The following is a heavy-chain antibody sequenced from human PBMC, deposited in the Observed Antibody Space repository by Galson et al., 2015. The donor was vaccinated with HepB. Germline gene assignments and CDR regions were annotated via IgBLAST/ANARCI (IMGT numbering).Heavy chain of an antibody. V-gene: IGHV7-4-1*02. CDR3: ARSSFTLPYDYIWGSYALEYYYMGV. CDR2: INTNTGNP. CDR1: GYTFTSYA. Sequence: SVKVSCKASGYTFTSYAMNWVRQAPGQGLEWMGWINTNTGNPTYAQGFTGRFVFSLDTSVSTAYLQISSLKAEDTAVYYCARSSFTLPYDYIWGSYALEYYYMGVWGKGTTVTVSS. D-gene: IGHD3-16*01. J-gene: IGHJ6*03.